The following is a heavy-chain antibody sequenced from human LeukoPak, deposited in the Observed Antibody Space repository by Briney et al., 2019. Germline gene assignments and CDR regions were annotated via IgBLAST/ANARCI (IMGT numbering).Heavy chain of an antibody. CDR3: AKDLMPRRRESWNRIAAAGPQPLDY. D-gene: IGHD6-13*01. J-gene: IGHJ4*02. Sequence: GGSLRLSCAASGFTFSSYSMNWVRQAPGKGLEWVSSISSSSSYIYYADSVKGRFTISRDNAKNSLYLQMNSLRAEDTAVYFCAKDLMPRRRESWNRIAAAGPQPLDYWGQGTLVTVSS. V-gene: IGHV3-21*01. CDR2: ISSSSSYI. CDR1: GFTFSSYS.